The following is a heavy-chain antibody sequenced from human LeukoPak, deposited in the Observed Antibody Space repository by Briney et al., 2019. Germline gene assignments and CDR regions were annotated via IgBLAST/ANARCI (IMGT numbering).Heavy chain of an antibody. CDR3: AKDYGSGSGTFDAFDI. V-gene: IGHV3-9*03. CDR2: ISWDSGSI. CDR1: GFTFDDYA. J-gene: IGHJ3*02. Sequence: PEGSLRLSCAASGFTFDDYAMHWVRQAPGKGLEWVSGISWDSGSIGYADSVKGRFTISRDNAKNSLYLQMNSLRAEDMALYYCAKDYGSGSGTFDAFDIWGQGTMVTVSS. D-gene: IGHD1-26*01.